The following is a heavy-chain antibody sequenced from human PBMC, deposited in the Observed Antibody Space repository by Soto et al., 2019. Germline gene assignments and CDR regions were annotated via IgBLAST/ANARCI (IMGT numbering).Heavy chain of an antibody. Sequence: SVKVSCKTSGFIFTSSAMQWVRQACGQRLEWIGWIVVGSGNTNYAQKFQERVTITRDMSTSTAYMELSSLRSEDTAVYYCAAGYCSSISCFDYNWFDPWGQGTLVTVSS. V-gene: IGHV1-58*02. J-gene: IGHJ5*02. CDR1: GFIFTSSA. CDR3: AAGYCSSISCFDYNWFDP. D-gene: IGHD2-2*01. CDR2: IVVGSGNT.